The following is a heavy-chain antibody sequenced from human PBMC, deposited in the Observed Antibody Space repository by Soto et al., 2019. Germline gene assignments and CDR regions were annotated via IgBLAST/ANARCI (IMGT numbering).Heavy chain of an antibody. CDR3: ARVVFDTIFGVVIMGNWFDP. CDR1: GYPFTSYG. D-gene: IGHD3-3*01. Sequence: ASVKVSCKASGYPFTSYGISWVRQAPGQGLEWMGWISDYNGNTNYAQKLQGRVTMTTDTSTSTAYMELRSLRSDDTAVYYCARVVFDTIFGVVIMGNWFDPWGQGTLVTVSS. J-gene: IGHJ5*02. V-gene: IGHV1-18*04. CDR2: ISDYNGNT.